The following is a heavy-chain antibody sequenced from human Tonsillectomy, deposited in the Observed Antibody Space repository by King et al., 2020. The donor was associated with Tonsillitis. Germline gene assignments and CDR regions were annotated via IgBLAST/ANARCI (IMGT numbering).Heavy chain of an antibody. D-gene: IGHD6-6*01. V-gene: IGHV5-51*01. CDR3: ARRASSSSSPALRPAGDEYNWFDP. CDR1: GYSFTSYW. Sequence: VQLVQSGAEVKKPGESLKISCKGSGYSFTSYWIGWVRQMPGKGLEWMGIIYPGDSDTRYSPSFQGQVTISADKPISTAYLQWIGLKASDTAMYYFARRASSSSSPALRPAGDEYNWFDPWGQGTLVTVSS. J-gene: IGHJ5*02. CDR2: IYPGDSDT.